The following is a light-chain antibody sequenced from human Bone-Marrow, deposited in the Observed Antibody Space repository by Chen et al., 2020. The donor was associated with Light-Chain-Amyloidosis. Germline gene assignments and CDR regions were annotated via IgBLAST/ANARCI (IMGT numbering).Light chain of an antibody. Sequence: SYVLTPPSSVSGAPGQPAPMACGGNNIGSTSVHWYQQTPGQAPLLVVYDDSDRPSGIPERLSGSNSGNTATLTISRVEAGDEADYYCQVWDRSSDRPVFGGGTKLTVL. CDR2: DDS. CDR1: NIGSTS. V-gene: IGLV3-21*02. CDR3: QVWDRSSDRPV. J-gene: IGLJ3*02.